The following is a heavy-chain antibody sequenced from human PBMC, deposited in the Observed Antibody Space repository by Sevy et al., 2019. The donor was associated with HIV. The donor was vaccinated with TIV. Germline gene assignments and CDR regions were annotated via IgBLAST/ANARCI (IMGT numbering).Heavy chain of an antibody. Sequence: GGSLRLSCAASGFTFSSYWMSWVRQAPGKGLEWVANIKQDGSEKYYVDSVKGRFTISRDNAKNSLYLQMNSLRAEDTAVYYCARDGLLPGGGGAFDIWGQGTMVTVSS. CDR3: ARDGLLPGGGGAFDI. CDR2: IKQDGSEK. CDR1: GFTFSSYW. D-gene: IGHD3-10*01. V-gene: IGHV3-7*01. J-gene: IGHJ3*02.